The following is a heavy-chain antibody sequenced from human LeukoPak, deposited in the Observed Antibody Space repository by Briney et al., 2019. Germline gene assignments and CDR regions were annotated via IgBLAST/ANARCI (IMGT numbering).Heavy chain of an antibody. CDR2: FDPEDGET. J-gene: IGHJ4*02. V-gene: IGHV1-24*01. Sequence: GASVKVSCKVSGYTLTELSMHWVRQAPGKGLEWMGGFDPEDGETIYAQKFQGGVTMTEDTSTDTAYMELSSLRSEDTAVYYCATSGYYDSSGYHISDYWGQGTLVTVSS. D-gene: IGHD3-22*01. CDR1: GYTLTELS. CDR3: ATSGYYDSSGYHISDY.